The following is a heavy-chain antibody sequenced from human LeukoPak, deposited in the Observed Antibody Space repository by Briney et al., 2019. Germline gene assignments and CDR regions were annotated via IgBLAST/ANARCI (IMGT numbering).Heavy chain of an antibody. V-gene: IGHV3-11*01. J-gene: IGHJ3*02. D-gene: IGHD3-22*01. CDR3: ASPPYYYDGGAFDI. Sequence: PGGSLRLSCAASGVTFSDYYMSWVRQAPGKGLEWVSYISSSGSTIYYADSVKGRFTISRDNAKNSLYLQMNSLRAEDTAVYYCASPPYYYDGGAFDIWGQGTMVTVSS. CDR1: GVTFSDYY. CDR2: ISSSGSTI.